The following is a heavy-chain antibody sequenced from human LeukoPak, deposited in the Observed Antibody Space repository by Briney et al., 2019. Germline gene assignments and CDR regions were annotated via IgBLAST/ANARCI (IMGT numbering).Heavy chain of an antibody. V-gene: IGHV3-48*03. D-gene: IGHD3-10*01. J-gene: IGHJ4*02. CDR3: ARDAGYYYGSGSFFDS. Sequence: QAGGSLRLSCAASGFTFSSYEMNWVRQAPGKGLEWVSYISSSGSTIYYADSVKGRFTISRDNAKNSLYLQMNSLRAEDTAIYYCARDAGYYYGSGSFFDSWGQGTLVTVSS. CDR2: ISSSGSTI. CDR1: GFTFSSYE.